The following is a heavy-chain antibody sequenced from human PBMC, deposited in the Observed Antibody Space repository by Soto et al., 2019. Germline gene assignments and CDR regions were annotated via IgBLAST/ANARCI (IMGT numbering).Heavy chain of an antibody. CDR3: ARVRNDYVWGSSHVFDY. J-gene: IGHJ4*02. V-gene: IGHV4-34*01. D-gene: IGHD3-16*01. CDR2: INHSGST. Sequence: PSETLSLTCAVYGGSFSGYDWSWIRQPPGKGLEWIGEINHSGSTNYNPSLKSRVTISVDTSKNQFSLKLSSVTAADTAVYYCARVRNDYVWGSSHVFDYWGQGTLVTVSS. CDR1: GGSFSGYD.